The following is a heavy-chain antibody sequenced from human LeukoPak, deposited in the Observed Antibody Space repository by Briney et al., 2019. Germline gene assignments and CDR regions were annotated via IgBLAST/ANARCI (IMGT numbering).Heavy chain of an antibody. CDR2: ISYDGSNK. V-gene: IGHV3-30*03. D-gene: IGHD5-18*01. Sequence: AGSLTLSCAASGFTFSNYGGSWVRQAPGKERVGVAAISYDGSNKYYADSVKGRFTISRDNSKNTLYLQMNSLRAEDTAVYYCARVEYSYGYSLWFDPWGQGTLVTVSS. CDR1: GFTFSNYG. CDR3: ARVEYSYGYSLWFDP. J-gene: IGHJ5*02.